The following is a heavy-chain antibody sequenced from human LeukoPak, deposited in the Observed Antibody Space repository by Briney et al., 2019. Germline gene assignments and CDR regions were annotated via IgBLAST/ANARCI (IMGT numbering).Heavy chain of an antibody. V-gene: IGHV1-69*05. CDR2: FVPVFRTA. CDR1: GDTSDTYA. CDR3: VRDKGLTGDSCAFDI. Sequence: SVKVSCKASGDTSDTYAISWVRQAPGQGLEWMGGFVPVFRTANYARKFQDRVTITMDESTNTDYMEMSSLRSDDTAVYYCVRDKGLTGDSCAFDIWGQGTLVTVSS. D-gene: IGHD1-20*01. J-gene: IGHJ3*02.